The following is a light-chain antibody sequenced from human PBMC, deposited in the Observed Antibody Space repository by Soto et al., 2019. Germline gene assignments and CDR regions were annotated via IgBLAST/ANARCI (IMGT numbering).Light chain of an antibody. CDR3: QQYGSSHT. CDR2: GAS. J-gene: IGKJ2*01. Sequence: EIVLTQSPGTLSLCPGERATLSCRASQSVSSSYLAWYQQKPGQAPRLLIYGASSRATGIPDRFSGSGSGTDLTLTISRLEPEDFAVYYCQQYGSSHTFGQGTKLEIK. V-gene: IGKV3-20*01. CDR1: QSVSSSY.